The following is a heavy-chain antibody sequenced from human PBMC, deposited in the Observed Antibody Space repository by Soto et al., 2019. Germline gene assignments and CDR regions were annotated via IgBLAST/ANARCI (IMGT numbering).Heavy chain of an antibody. V-gene: IGHV1-69*06. CDR2: IIPIFGTA. Sequence: SVKVSCTASGCPFSSYAISWVRHAPEQGLEWMGGIIPIFGTANYAQKFQGRVTITADKSTSTAYMELRSLRSEDTAVYYCARELHRYNWNRMTLDYWGQGTLVTVSS. J-gene: IGHJ4*02. CDR3: ARELHRYNWNRMTLDY. CDR1: GCPFSSYA. D-gene: IGHD1-1*01.